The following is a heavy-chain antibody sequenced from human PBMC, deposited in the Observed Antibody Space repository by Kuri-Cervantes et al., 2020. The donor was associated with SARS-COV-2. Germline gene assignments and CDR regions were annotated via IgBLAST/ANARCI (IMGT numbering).Heavy chain of an antibody. D-gene: IGHD5-24*01. CDR2: ISSSSRYI. Sequence: GGSLRLSCAASGFTFSDYNVNWLRQAPGKGLEWVSSISSSSRYIYYADSVKGRFTISRDNAKNSLYLQMNSLRAEDTAVYYCARGSLWRGGYNSHYYYGMDVWGQGTTVTVSS. J-gene: IGHJ6*02. CDR3: ARGSLWRGGYNSHYYYGMDV. CDR1: GFTFSDYN. V-gene: IGHV3-21*01.